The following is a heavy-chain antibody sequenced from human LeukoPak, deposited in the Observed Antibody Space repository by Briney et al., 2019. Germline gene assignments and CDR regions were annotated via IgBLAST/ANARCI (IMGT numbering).Heavy chain of an antibody. CDR3: AREDYDSSGYYIYYYMDV. V-gene: IGHV4-4*07. CDR1: GGSISSYY. J-gene: IGHJ6*03. Sequence: SETLSLTCTVSGGSISSYYWSWIRQPAGKGLDWIGRIYTSGSTNYNPSLKSRVTMSVDTSKNQFSLKLSSVTAADTAVYYCAREDYDSSGYYIYYYMDVWGKGTTVTVSS. CDR2: IYTSGST. D-gene: IGHD3-22*01.